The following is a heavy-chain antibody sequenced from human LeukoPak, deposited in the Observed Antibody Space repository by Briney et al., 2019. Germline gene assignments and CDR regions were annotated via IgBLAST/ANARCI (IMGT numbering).Heavy chain of an antibody. CDR3: ASEQYCSSTSCYEFDY. J-gene: IGHJ4*02. D-gene: IGHD2-2*01. V-gene: IGHV3-30*02. CDR1: GFTFSRNG. Sequence: GGSLRLSCAASGFTFSRNGMHWVRQAPGKGPEWVAFIRYDGSNKYYADSVKGRFTTSRDNSKNTLYLQMNSLRAEDTAVYYCASEQYCSSTSCYEFDYWGQGTLVTVSS. CDR2: IRYDGSNK.